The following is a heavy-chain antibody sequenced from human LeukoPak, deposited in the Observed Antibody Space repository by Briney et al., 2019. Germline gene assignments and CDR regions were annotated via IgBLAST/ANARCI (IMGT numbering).Heavy chain of an antibody. CDR2: IYYSGST. V-gene: IGHV4-39*01. J-gene: IGHJ4*02. CDR3: ARDIVATISGDY. D-gene: IGHD5-12*01. Sequence: SETLSLTCTVSGGSISSSSYYWGWIRQPPGKGLEWIGSIYYSGSTYYNPSLKSRVTISVDTSKNQFSLKLSSVTAADTAVYYRARDIVATISGDYWGQGTLVTVSS. CDR1: GGSISSSSYY.